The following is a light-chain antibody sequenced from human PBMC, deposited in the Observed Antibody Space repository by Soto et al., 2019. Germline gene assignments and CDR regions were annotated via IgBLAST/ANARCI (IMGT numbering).Light chain of an antibody. CDR3: QQYSTFSLK. CDR2: RAS. V-gene: IGKV1-5*03. Sequence: DIQMTQSPSTLSASVVDRVTITCRASQSISTHLAWYQQKPGKAPRLLISRASSLETGVPSRFSGSGSGTEFTLTISSLQPDDSATYYCQQYSTFSLKFGQGPKVDIK. J-gene: IGKJ1*01. CDR1: QSISTH.